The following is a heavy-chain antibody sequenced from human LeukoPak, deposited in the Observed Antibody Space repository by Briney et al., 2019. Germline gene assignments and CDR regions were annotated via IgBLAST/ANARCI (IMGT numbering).Heavy chain of an antibody. CDR1: GFTISDYG. J-gene: IGHJ3*01. V-gene: IGHV3-23*01. Sequence: GGFLRLSCAASGFTISDYGLVWVRQAPGKGLEWVSGSRSGGANNFYADAVKGRFTISRDNSKNTLYLQMNSLRADDTAVYYCGRDPNGDYLGAFEFWGHGTTVIVSS. CDR3: GRDPNGDYLGAFEF. CDR2: SRSGGANN. D-gene: IGHD4-17*01.